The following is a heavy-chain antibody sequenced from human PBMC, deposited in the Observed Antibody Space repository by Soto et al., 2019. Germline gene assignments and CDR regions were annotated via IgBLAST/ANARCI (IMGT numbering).Heavy chain of an antibody. CDR1: GFIFSTYG. Sequence: QVQLVESGGGVVQPGRSLRLSCAASGFIFSTYGMHWVRQAPGKGLEWVAVISYDGRDILYADSVKGRFTISRADSKNTLYLQMNRLRAEDTGMYYWVQDRYYDSSGYYPSYWGQGTLVTVSS. D-gene: IGHD3-22*01. V-gene: IGHV3-30*18. J-gene: IGHJ4*02. CDR2: ISYDGRDI. CDR3: VQDRYYDSSGYYPSY.